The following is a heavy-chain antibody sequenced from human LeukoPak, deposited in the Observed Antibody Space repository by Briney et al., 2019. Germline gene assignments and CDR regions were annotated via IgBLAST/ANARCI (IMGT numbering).Heavy chain of an antibody. CDR3: ARGNGTTYSSSWYPFDY. CDR1: GGTFSSYA. D-gene: IGHD6-13*01. CDR2: IIPIFGTA. J-gene: IGHJ4*02. Sequence: SVKVSCKASGGTFSSYAISWVRQAPGQGLEWMGGIIPIFGTANYAQKFQGRVTITTDESTSTAYMELSSLRSEDTAVYYCARGNGTTYSSSWYPFDYWGQGTLVTVSS. V-gene: IGHV1-69*05.